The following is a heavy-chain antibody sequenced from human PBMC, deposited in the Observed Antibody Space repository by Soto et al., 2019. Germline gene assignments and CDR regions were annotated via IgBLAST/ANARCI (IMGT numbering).Heavy chain of an antibody. CDR3: ASSYGSGYRAFDY. V-gene: IGHV1-69*02. CDR1: GDTFTFYS. J-gene: IGHJ4*02. D-gene: IGHD3-10*01. CDR2: INPILSMS. Sequence: QVQLVQSGAEVKKPGSSVRVSCKASGDTFTFYSINWVRQAPGLGLEWMGSINPILSMSNYAQRFQGRVTMTAEKSTSTAYMELSSLRSEDTAMYYCASSYGSGYRAFDYWGQGALVTVSS.